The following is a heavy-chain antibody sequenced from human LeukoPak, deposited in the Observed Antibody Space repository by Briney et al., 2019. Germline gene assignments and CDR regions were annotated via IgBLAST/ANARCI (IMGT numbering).Heavy chain of an antibody. V-gene: IGHV3-23*01. J-gene: IGHJ4*02. D-gene: IGHD3-3*02. CDR3: AKAGVISGWDY. CDR1: GFTLSNYP. Sequence: HTGGSLRLSCAASGFTLSNYPMGWVRQAPVKGLEWLSAIGEEKSGSWTKSADSVKGRFTISRDNSENTLYLQMDSLTVEVTAVYYCAKAGVISGWDYWGQGVLVTVSS. CDR2: IGEEKSGSWT.